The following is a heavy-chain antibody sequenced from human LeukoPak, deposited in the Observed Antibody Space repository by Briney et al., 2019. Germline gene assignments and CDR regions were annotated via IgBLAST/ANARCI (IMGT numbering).Heavy chain of an antibody. CDR1: GFTCSSYW. Sequence: GGSLRLSCAASGFTCSSYWMTWVRQAPGKGLEWVANIKQDGTKKYYVDSVKGRFTISRDNTKNSLYLQMNSLRAEDTAVYYCARVWGTTASDHWGQGTLVMVSS. CDR2: IKQDGTKK. CDR3: ARVWGTTASDH. V-gene: IGHV3-7*01. J-gene: IGHJ4*02. D-gene: IGHD3-16*01.